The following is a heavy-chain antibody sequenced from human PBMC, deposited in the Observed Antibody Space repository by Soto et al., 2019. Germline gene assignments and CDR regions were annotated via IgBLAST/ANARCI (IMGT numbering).Heavy chain of an antibody. CDR2: INPNSGGT. D-gene: IGHD5-18*01. CDR1: GYTFTGYY. J-gene: IGHJ4*02. Sequence: QVQLVQSGAEVKKPGASVKVSCKASGYTFTGYYMHWVRQAPGQGLEWMGWINPNSGGTNYAQKFQGWVTMTRDTXISTAYMELSRLRSDDTAVYYCATNQYSSPGSFDYWGQGTLVTVSS. V-gene: IGHV1-2*04. CDR3: ATNQYSSPGSFDY.